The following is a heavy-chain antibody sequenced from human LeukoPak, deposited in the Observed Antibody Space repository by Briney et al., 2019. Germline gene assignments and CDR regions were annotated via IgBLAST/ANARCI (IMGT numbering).Heavy chain of an antibody. J-gene: IGHJ4*02. CDR1: GGAISVYF. CDR2: IYTSGST. D-gene: IGHD3-3*01. CDR3: ARPLRFLEWSPFDY. Sequence: SETLSLTCTVSGGAISVYFWSWIRQPAGKGLEWIGRIYTSGSTNYNPSLKSRVTISVDTSKNQFSLKLSSVTAADTAVYYCARPLRFLEWSPFDYWGQGTLVTVSS. V-gene: IGHV4-4*07.